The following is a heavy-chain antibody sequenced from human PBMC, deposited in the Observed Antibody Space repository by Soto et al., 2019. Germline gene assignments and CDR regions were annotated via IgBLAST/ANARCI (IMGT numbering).Heavy chain of an antibody. Sequence: GGSLRLSCAASGFTFSSYGMHWVRQAPGKGLEWVAVIWYDGSNKYYADSMKGRFTISRDNSKNTLYLQMNSLRAEDTAVYYCARPRSVRVAAGYFDYWGQGTLVTVSS. J-gene: IGHJ4*02. V-gene: IGHV3-33*01. D-gene: IGHD6-13*01. CDR1: GFTFSSYG. CDR3: ARPRSVRVAAGYFDY. CDR2: IWYDGSNK.